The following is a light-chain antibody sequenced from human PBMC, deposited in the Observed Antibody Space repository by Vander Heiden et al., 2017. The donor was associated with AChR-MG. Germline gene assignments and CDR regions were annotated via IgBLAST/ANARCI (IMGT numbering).Light chain of an antibody. CDR2: LGS. V-gene: IGKV2-28*01. CDR3: MQALQTPRT. CDR1: QRFLHSNGYNY. Sequence: DIVMTQSPLSLPVTPGEPVSISCRSSQRFLHSNGYNYLDWYLQKPGQYPQILIYLGSNRASGGPDRFSGSGSGTDFTLKISRGVADDVGVYYCMQALQTPRTFGQGTKVEIK. J-gene: IGKJ1*01.